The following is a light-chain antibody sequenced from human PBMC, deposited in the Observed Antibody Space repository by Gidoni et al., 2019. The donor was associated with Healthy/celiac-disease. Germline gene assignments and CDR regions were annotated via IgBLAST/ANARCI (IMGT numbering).Light chain of an antibody. CDR2: WAS. V-gene: IGKV4-1*01. CDR1: QTVLYSSNNKNY. J-gene: IGKJ2*01. Sequence: DIVMTQSPDSLAVSLGERATINCKSRQTVLYSSNNKNYLAWYQQKPGQPPKLLIYWASTRESGVPDRFSGSGSGTDFTLTISSLQAEDVAVYYCQQYYSLPYLFGQGTKLEIK. CDR3: QQYYSLPYL.